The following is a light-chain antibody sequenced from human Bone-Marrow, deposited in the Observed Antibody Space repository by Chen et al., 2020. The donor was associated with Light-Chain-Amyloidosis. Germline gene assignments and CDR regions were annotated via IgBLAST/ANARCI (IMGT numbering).Light chain of an antibody. CDR3: QVWDRSSDRPV. J-gene: IGLJ3*02. V-gene: IGLV3-21*02. CDR1: NIGSTS. Sequence: SYVLTQPSSVSVAPGQTATIACGGNNIGSTSVHWYQQTPGQAPLLVVYDDSDRPSGIPERLSGDNSGNTATLTMRRVEAGDEADYYGQVWDRSSDRPVFGGGTKLTVL. CDR2: DDS.